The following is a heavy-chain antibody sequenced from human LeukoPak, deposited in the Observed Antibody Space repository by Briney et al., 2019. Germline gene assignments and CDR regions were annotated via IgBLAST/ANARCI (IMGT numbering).Heavy chain of an antibody. V-gene: IGHV1-69*01. Sequence: SVKVSCKASGGTFSSYAISWVRQAPGQGLEWMGGIIPIFGTANYAQKFQGRVTITADESTSTAYMELSSLRSEDTAVYYCARDRTPDSGYDPYFDYWGQGTLVTVSS. CDR2: IIPIFGTA. CDR1: GGTFSSYA. CDR3: ARDRTPDSGYDPYFDY. J-gene: IGHJ4*02. D-gene: IGHD5-12*01.